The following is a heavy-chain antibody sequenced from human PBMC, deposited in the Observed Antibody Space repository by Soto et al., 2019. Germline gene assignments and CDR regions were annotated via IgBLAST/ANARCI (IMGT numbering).Heavy chain of an antibody. CDR1: GYTFTSYG. CDR3: AREGAIVGATSGSDY. Sequence: ASVKVSCKASGYTFTSYGISWVRQAPGQGLEWMGWISAYNGNTNYAQKLQGRVTMTTDTSTSTAYMELRSLRSDDTAVYYCAREGAIVGATSGSDYWGQGTLVTVS. CDR2: ISAYNGNT. D-gene: IGHD1-26*01. J-gene: IGHJ4*02. V-gene: IGHV1-18*01.